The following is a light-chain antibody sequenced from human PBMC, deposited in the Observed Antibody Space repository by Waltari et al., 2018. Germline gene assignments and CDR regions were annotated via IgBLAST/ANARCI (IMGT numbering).Light chain of an antibody. V-gene: IGKV1-33*01. Sequence: DIQLTLSPSSLAASVGDRVTLTCRASQDIGGYLNWYQQQPGKAPKLLIYKTSILNTGVPSRFSGGSSRIDYTLTITNLQPEDIATYYCQYFDNLPMFTFGPGTKVEIK. CDR3: QYFDNLPMFT. CDR2: KTS. J-gene: IGKJ2*01. CDR1: QDIGGY.